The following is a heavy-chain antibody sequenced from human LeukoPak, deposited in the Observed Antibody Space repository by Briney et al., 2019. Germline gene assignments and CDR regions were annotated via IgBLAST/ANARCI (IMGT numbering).Heavy chain of an antibody. CDR3: ARAGFTYYFDY. CDR2: TYYSGST. J-gene: IGHJ4*02. CDR1: GGSISSGGYY. D-gene: IGHD6-19*01. Sequence: ASETLSLTCTVSGGSISSGGYYWSWIRQHPGKGLEWIGYTYYSGSTYYNPSLKSRVTISVDTSKNQFSLKLSSVTAADTAVYYCARAGFTYYFDYWGQGTLVTVSS. V-gene: IGHV4-31*03.